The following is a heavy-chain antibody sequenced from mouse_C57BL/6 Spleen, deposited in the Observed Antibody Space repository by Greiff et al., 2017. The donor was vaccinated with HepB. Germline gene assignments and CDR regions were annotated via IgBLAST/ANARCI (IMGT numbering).Heavy chain of an antibody. CDR3: AMMVTLPLYFDY. V-gene: IGHV5-4*03. D-gene: IGHD2-3*01. CDR1: GFTFSSYA. CDR2: ISDGGSYT. J-gene: IGHJ2*01. Sequence: EVKLMESGGGLVKPGGSLKLSCAASGFTFSSYAMSWVRQTPEKRLEWVANISDGGSYTYYPDNVKGRFTSSRDNAKNNLYLQMSHLKSEDTAMYYCAMMVTLPLYFDYWGQGTTLTVSS.